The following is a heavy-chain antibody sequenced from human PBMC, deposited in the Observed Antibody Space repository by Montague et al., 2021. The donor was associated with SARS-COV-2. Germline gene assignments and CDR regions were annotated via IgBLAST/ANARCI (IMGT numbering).Heavy chain of an antibody. Sequence: YRRLSCAASGIPFSSYAMHWVRQAPGKGLEWVAVISYDGSNKYYADPVKGRFTISRDNSKNTLYLQMNSLRAEDTAVYYCAREGLSGSYYGFLDYWGQGTLVTVSS. J-gene: IGHJ4*02. CDR3: AREGLSGSYYGFLDY. CDR2: ISYDGSNK. V-gene: IGHV3-30-3*01. D-gene: IGHD3-10*01. CDR1: GIPFSSYA.